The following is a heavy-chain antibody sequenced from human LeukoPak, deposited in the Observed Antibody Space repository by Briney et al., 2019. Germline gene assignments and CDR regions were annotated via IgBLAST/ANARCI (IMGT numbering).Heavy chain of an antibody. Sequence: GGSLRLSCAASGFTFSSHVMSWVRQAPEKGLEWVSAITTGGGGTYYADSVKGRFTISRDNSKNTLYLQMNSLRAEDTAICYCAKDVTAPGDYWGQGTLVTVSS. CDR1: GFTFSSHV. D-gene: IGHD5-18*01. J-gene: IGHJ4*02. V-gene: IGHV3-23*01. CDR3: AKDVTAPGDY. CDR2: ITTGGGGT.